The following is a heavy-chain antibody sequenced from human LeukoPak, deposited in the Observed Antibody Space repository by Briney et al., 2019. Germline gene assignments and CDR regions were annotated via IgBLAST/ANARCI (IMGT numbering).Heavy chain of an antibody. D-gene: IGHD3-22*01. CDR2: TSYDGSNK. V-gene: IGHV3-30-3*01. CDR1: GFTFRSYA. CDR3: ARDRSYDSSGPDY. Sequence: GGSLRLSCAASGFTFRSYAMHWVRQAPGKGLEWVAVTSYDGSNKFYADSVKGRFTISRDNSKNTLSLQMNSLRAEDTAVYYCARDRSYDSSGPDYWGQGTQVTVSS. J-gene: IGHJ4*02.